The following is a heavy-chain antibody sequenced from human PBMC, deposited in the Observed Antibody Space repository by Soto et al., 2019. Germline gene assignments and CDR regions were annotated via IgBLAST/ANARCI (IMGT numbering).Heavy chain of an antibody. V-gene: IGHV3-30*18. Sequence: QVQLVESGGGVVQPGRSLRLSCAASGFTFSSDGLHWVRQAPGKGLEWVAVISYDGSNKYYADSVKGRFTISRDNSKNTLYLQMNSLRAEDTAVYYCAKDHEILQHQLSTMAYWGQVTLFTVSS. CDR1: GFTFSSDG. CDR2: ISYDGSNK. D-gene: IGHD6-13*01. J-gene: IGHJ4*02. CDR3: AKDHEILQHQLSTMAY.